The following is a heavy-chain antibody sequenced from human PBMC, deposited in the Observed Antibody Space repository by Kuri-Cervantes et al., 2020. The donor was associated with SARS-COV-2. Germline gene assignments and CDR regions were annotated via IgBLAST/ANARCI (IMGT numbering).Heavy chain of an antibody. CDR3: AREAYNYYYDSSGYLLGGAFDI. Sequence: GESLKISCAASGFTVSSNYMSWVRQAPGKGLEWVSVIYSGGSTYYADSVKGRFTISRDNSKNMLYLQMNSLRAEDTAVYYCAREAYNYYYDSSGYLLGGAFDIWGQGTMVTVSS. J-gene: IGHJ3*02. V-gene: IGHV3-53*01. D-gene: IGHD3-22*01. CDR1: GFTVSSNY. CDR2: IYSGGST.